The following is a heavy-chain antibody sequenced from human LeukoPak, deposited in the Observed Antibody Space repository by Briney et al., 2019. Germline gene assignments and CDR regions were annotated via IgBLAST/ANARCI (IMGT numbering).Heavy chain of an antibody. CDR1: GFTFSSYS. CDR2: ISSSSSYI. J-gene: IGHJ4*02. Sequence: GGSLRLSCAASGFTFSSYSMNWVRQAPGKGLEWVSSISSSSSYIYYADSVKGRFTISRDNAKNSLYLQMNSLRAEDTAVYYCARDREVWQWLAHFDYWGQGTLVTVSS. V-gene: IGHV3-21*01. D-gene: IGHD6-19*01. CDR3: ARDREVWQWLAHFDY.